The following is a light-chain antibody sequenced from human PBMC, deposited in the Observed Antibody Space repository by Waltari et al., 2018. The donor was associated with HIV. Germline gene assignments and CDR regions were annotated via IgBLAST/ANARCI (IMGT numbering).Light chain of an antibody. V-gene: IGKV4-1*01. CDR1: QSVVWYSNKKNY. CDR2: WAS. Sequence: DIVMIQSPDSLAVYLGESATINCKSSQSVVWYSNKKNYLAWYQRKPGQPPKLLIRWASTREFGVPDRFSGSGSGTDFTLTISSLQAEDVAIYFCQQYYSNPLTFGGGTKVEIK. J-gene: IGKJ4*02. CDR3: QQYYSNPLT.